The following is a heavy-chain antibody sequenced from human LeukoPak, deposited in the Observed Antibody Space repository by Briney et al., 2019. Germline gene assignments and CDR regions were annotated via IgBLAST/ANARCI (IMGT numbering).Heavy chain of an antibody. D-gene: IGHD6-6*01. CDR1: GGSISRGDYY. Sequence: PSETLSLTCTVSGGSISRGDYYWSWIRQPPGKGLEWIGYIYYSGSTYYNPSLKSRVTISVDTYKNQFSLKLSSVTAADTAVYYCARAGYEYSSSSSDYWGQGTLVTVSS. CDR3: ARAGYEYSSSSSDY. J-gene: IGHJ4*02. V-gene: IGHV4-30-4*08. CDR2: IYYSGST.